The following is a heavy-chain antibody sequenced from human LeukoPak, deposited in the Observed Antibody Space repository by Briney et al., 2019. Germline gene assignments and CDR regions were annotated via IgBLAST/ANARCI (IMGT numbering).Heavy chain of an antibody. CDR1: GFSVNSHY. V-gene: IGHV3-23*01. CDR3: AKRPRGAVAANYAWFDP. Sequence: GGSLRLSCAASGFSVNSHYMNWVRQAPGKGLEWVSVISGSGGSTYYADSVKGRFTISRDNSKNTLYLQMNSLRAEDTAVYYCAKRPRGAVAANYAWFDPWGQGTLVTVSS. CDR2: ISGSGGST. D-gene: IGHD6-19*01. J-gene: IGHJ5*02.